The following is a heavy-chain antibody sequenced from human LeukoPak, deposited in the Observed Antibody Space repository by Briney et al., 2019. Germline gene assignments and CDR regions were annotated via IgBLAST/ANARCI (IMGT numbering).Heavy chain of an antibody. CDR3: ARGIYSYDL. D-gene: IGHD5-18*01. CDR2: ISSSGSTI. V-gene: IGHV3-48*03. J-gene: IGHJ4*02. CDR1: GFTFSSYE. Sequence: PGGSLRLXCAASGFTFSSYEMNWGRQAPGKELEWVSYISSSGSTIYYADSVRGRFTISRGNAKNSLYLQMNSLRAEDTAVYYCARGIYSYDLWGQGTLVTVSS.